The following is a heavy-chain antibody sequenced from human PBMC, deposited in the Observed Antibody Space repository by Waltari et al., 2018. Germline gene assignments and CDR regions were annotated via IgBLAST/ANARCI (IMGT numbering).Heavy chain of an antibody. J-gene: IGHJ4*02. CDR3: ARLHDFSGGYRFDS. V-gene: IGHV4-39*01. CDR1: GDSDSSDTYS. Sequence: QLQLQESGPGLVKPSETLSLTCVVSGDSDSSDTYSWGWTSQPPGKTLEWIGSLFYGGRSYYNPSLRSRVTIYVDTSRNQLSLNLNSVTAADTAVYYCARLHDFSGGYRFDSWGQGTLVTVPS. D-gene: IGHD3-3*01. CDR2: LFYGGRS.